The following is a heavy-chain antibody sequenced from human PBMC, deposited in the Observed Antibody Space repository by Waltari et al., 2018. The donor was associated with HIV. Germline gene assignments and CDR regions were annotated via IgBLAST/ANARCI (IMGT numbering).Heavy chain of an antibody. J-gene: IGHJ6*02. CDR2: SFYGGDT. D-gene: IGHD1-26*01. CDR3: ARPIRGSGVGAFHV. CDR1: GDSLINYY. V-gene: IGHV4-59*08. Sequence: QVHPQESGPGLVKPSEALSLTCSVAGDSLINYYWSWVRQSPEKGLEWIGYSFYGGDTNYQPSLIRRATISIDPSASQCSLKINSVTAADSGVYYCARPIRGSGVGAFHVWGQGTTVIVSS.